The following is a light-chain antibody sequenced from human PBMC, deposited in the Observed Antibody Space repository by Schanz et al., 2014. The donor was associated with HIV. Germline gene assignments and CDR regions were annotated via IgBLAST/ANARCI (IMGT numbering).Light chain of an antibody. J-gene: IGKJ2*01. CDR2: GAS. CDR1: QSVRSN. CDR3: QQYDTYPYT. V-gene: IGKV3-15*01. Sequence: EIVMTQSPATLSVSPGETATLSCRASQSVRSNLAWYQQKGGQVPRLLIHGASTRATGIPARFSGSGSGTEFTLTISSLQSEDFATYYCQQYDTYPYTFGQGTTLDLK.